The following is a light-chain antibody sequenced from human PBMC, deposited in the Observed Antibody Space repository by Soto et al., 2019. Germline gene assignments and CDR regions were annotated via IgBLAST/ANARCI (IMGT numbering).Light chain of an antibody. CDR2: KDS. J-gene: IGLJ2*01. Sequence: SYELTQPSSVSVSPGQTARITCSGDVLAKKYARWFQQKPGQAPVLLIYKDSERPSGIPERFSGSSSGTTVTLTISGAHVEDEADYYCYSAADNNPGVFGGGTKLTVL. V-gene: IGLV3-27*01. CDR3: YSAADNNPGV. CDR1: VLAKKY.